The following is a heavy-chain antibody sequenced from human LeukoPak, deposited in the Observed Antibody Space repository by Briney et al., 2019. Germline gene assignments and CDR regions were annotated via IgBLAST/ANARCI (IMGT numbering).Heavy chain of an antibody. D-gene: IGHD6-19*01. CDR2: IIPILGIA. V-gene: IGHV1-69*04. CDR1: GGTFSSYA. J-gene: IGHJ4*02. Sequence: SVKVSCKASGGTFSSYAISWVRQAPGQGLEWMGRIIPILGIANYAQKFQGRVTITADKSTSTAYMELSSLRSEDTAVYYCARDRFGSGWRYWGQGTLVTVSS. CDR3: ARDRFGSGWRY.